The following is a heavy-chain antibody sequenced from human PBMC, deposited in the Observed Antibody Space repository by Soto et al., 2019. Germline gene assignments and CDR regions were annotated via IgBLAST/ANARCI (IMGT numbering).Heavy chain of an antibody. CDR2: ISAYNGNT. D-gene: IGHD3-22*01. J-gene: IGHJ6*02. Sequence: ASVKVSCKASGYTFTYYTVHWVRQAPGQGLEWMGWISAYNGNTNYAQKLQGRVTMTTDTSTSTAYMELRSLRSDDTAVYYCARAYYYDSSSYGMDVWGQGTTVTV. V-gene: IGHV1-18*01. CDR3: ARAYYYDSSSYGMDV. CDR1: GYTFTYYT.